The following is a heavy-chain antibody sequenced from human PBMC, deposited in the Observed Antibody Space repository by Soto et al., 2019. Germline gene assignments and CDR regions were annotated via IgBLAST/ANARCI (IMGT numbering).Heavy chain of an antibody. CDR3: ARVALLYYYYGMDV. Sequence: QVQLVQSGAEVKKPGASVKVSCKASGYTFTGYYMHWVRQAPGQGLEWMGWINPNSGGTNNAQKYKGRVPMNRDTSISTAYMELSRLRSDDTAVYYCARVALLYYYYGMDVWGKGTTVTVSS. D-gene: IGHD2-15*01. V-gene: IGHV1-2*02. J-gene: IGHJ6*04. CDR2: INPNSGGT. CDR1: GYTFTGYY.